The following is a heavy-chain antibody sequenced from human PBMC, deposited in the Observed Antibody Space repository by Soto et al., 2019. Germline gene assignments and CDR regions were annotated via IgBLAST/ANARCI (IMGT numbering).Heavy chain of an antibody. V-gene: IGHV3-30*18. D-gene: IGHD2-8*01. Sequence: QVQLVESGGGVVQPGRSLRLSCAASGFTFSSYGMHWVRQAPGKGLEWVAVISYDGSNKYYADSVKGRFTISRDNSKNTLYLQMNSLRAEDTAVYYCAKDRGEPLDIVLMVYAIDYWGQGTLVTVSS. CDR3: AKDRGEPLDIVLMVYAIDY. J-gene: IGHJ4*02. CDR2: ISYDGSNK. CDR1: GFTFSSYG.